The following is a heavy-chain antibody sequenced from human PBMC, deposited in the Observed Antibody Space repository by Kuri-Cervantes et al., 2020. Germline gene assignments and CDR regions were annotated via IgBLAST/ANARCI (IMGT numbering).Heavy chain of an antibody. V-gene: IGHV1-69*13. D-gene: IGHD3-3*01. Sequence: ASVKVSCKASGGTFSSYAISWVRQAPGQGLEWMGGIIPIFGTANYAQKFQGRVTITADESTSTAYMELSSLRSEDTAVYYCARGRGWNPFLEVLSYYYYYGMDVWGQGTTVTVSS. J-gene: IGHJ6*02. CDR2: IIPIFGTA. CDR1: GGTFSSYA. CDR3: ARGRGWNPFLEVLSYYYYYGMDV.